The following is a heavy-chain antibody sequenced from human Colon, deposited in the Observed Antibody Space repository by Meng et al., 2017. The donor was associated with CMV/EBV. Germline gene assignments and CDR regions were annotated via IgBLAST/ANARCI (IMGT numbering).Heavy chain of an antibody. CDR3: VRDKSTRLDF. CDR1: GGSISGYY. V-gene: IGHV4-59*01. J-gene: IGHJ4*02. CDR2: NYYKGGNGGT. Sequence: QVQLEESGPGLLEPPEPLSLPCIVSGGSISGYYWNWIRQSPGKGLEWIGYNYYKGGNGGTYYNPSLKSRVTMSVDTSKNQFSLKMTSVTAADSAVYYCVRDKSTRLDFWGQGTLVTVSS. D-gene: IGHD2/OR15-2a*01.